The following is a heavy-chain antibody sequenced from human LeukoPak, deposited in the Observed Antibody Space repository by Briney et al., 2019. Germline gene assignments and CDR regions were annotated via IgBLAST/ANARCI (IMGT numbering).Heavy chain of an antibody. CDR3: ARARYSSGFNDAFDI. CDR2: ISGSGGST. D-gene: IGHD6-19*01. CDR1: GFTFSSYW. J-gene: IGHJ3*02. V-gene: IGHV3-23*01. Sequence: GGSLRLSCAVSGFTFSSYWMSWVRQAPGKGLEWVSGISGSGGSTYYADSVKGRFTISRDNSKNTLYLQMNSLRAEDTAVYYCARARYSSGFNDAFDIWGQGTMVTVSS.